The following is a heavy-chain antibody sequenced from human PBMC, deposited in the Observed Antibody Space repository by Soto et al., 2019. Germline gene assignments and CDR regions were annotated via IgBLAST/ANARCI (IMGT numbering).Heavy chain of an antibody. V-gene: IGHV3-23*01. CDR3: AKGHYNSGWYRHFDY. CDR2: ISGSGTIT. Sequence: GGSLRLSCAASGFTFTTFAMSWVRQAPGKGLEWVSHISGSGTITDYADSVKGRFTISRDNSKTTVYLQMNSLRAEDTAVYYCAKGHYNSGWYRHFDYWGQGALVTVSS. D-gene: IGHD6-19*01. CDR1: GFTFTTFA. J-gene: IGHJ4*02.